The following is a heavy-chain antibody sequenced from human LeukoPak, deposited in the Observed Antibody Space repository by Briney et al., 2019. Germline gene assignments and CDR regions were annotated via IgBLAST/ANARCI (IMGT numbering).Heavy chain of an antibody. CDR1: GYTFTSYG. Sequence: GASVKVSRKASGYTFTSYGISWVRQAPGQGLEWMGWISAYNGKTNYAQKFQGRVTMTRDTSISTAYMELSRLRSDDTAVYYCARGYCSGGSCFETNFDYWGQGTLVTVSS. V-gene: IGHV1-18*01. CDR2: ISAYNGKT. J-gene: IGHJ4*02. D-gene: IGHD2-15*01. CDR3: ARGYCSGGSCFETNFDY.